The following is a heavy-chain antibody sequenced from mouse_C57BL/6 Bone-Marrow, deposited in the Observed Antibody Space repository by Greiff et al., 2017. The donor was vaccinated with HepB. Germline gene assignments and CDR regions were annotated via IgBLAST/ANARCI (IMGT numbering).Heavy chain of an antibody. D-gene: IGHD1-1*01. CDR3: ARPITTVVAPYYAMDY. V-gene: IGHV1-26*01. CDR1: GYTFTDYY. J-gene: IGHJ4*01. CDR2: INPNNGGT. Sequence: EVQLQQSGPELVKPGASVKISCKASGYTFTDYYMNWVKQSHGKSLEWIGDINPNNGGTSYNQKFKGKATLTVDKSSSTAYMELRSLTSEDSAVYYCARPITTVVAPYYAMDYWGQGTSVTVSS.